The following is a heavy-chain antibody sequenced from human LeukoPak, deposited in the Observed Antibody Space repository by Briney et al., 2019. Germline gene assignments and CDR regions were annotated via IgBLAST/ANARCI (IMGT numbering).Heavy chain of an antibody. CDR2: IYSGGST. CDR3: AGATPGYSSSWSPPGAFDI. Sequence: GGSLRLSCGASGFTVSFNYMTWVRQAPGKGLEWVSVIYSGGSTYYADSVKGRFTISRDNSKNTLYLQMNSLRAEDTAVYYCAGATPGYSSSWSPPGAFDIWGQGTMATVSS. J-gene: IGHJ3*02. D-gene: IGHD6-13*01. V-gene: IGHV3-66*01. CDR1: GFTVSFNY.